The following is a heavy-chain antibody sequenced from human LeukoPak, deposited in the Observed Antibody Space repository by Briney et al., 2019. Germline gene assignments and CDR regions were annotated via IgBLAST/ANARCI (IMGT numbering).Heavy chain of an antibody. CDR1: GVTFSTYG. CDR2: ISDDGSNK. J-gene: IGHJ4*02. V-gene: IGHV3-30*03. Sequence: GGSLRLSCAASGVTFSTYGMHWVRQAPGKGLEWVAVISDDGSNKYYADSVKGRFTISRDNSKNTLYLQMNSLRFEDTAVYYCARELRGSGFRFGHLLSPIDSWGQGTLVTVFS. CDR3: ARELRGSGFRFGHLLSPIDS. D-gene: IGHD3-10*01.